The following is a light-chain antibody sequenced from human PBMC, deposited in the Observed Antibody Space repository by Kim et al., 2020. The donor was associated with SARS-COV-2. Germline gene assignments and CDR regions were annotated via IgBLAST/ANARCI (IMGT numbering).Light chain of an antibody. V-gene: IGKV2-28*01. J-gene: IGKJ2*03. CDR1: QSLLHNNAYNY. CDR2: LAS. CDR3: MQALQTPTS. Sequence: EPASISCRSSQSLLHNNAYNYLEWYLQKPVQAPQLLMFLASNRASGVPDRFSGSGSGTDFTLKISRVEAEDVGIYYCMQALQTPTSFGQGTKLEIK.